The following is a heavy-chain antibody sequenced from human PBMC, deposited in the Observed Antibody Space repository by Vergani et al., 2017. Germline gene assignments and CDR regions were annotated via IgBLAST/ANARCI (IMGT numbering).Heavy chain of an antibody. J-gene: IGHJ3*02. D-gene: IGHD2-15*01. V-gene: IGHV4-30-2*01. Sequence: QLQLQESGSGLVKPSQTLSLTCAVSGGSISSGGYSWSWIRQPPGKGLEWIGYIYHSGRTYYNPSLKSRVTISVDRSKNQFSLKLSSVTAADTAVYYCARGGGIVVAEDRYDAFDIWGQGTMVTVSS. CDR3: ARGGGIVVAEDRYDAFDI. CDR1: GGSISSGGYS. CDR2: IYHSGRT.